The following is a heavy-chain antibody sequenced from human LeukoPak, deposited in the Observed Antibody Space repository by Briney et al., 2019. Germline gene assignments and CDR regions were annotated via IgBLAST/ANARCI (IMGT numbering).Heavy chain of an antibody. J-gene: IGHJ3*02. CDR2: IYHSGST. Sequence: PSETLSLTCAVSGGSISSGGYSWSWIRQPPGKGLEWIGYIYHSGSTNYNPSLKSRVTISVDTSKNQFSLKLSSVTAADTAVYYCGGYQDAFDIWGQGTMVTVSS. V-gene: IGHV4-30-2*02. D-gene: IGHD5-18*01. CDR3: GGYQDAFDI. CDR1: GGSISSGGYS.